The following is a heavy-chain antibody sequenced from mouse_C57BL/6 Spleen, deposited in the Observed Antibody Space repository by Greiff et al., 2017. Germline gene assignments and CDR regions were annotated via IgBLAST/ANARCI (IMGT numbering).Heavy chain of an antibody. CDR1: GYTFTDHT. Sequence: VQLQESDAELVKPGASVKISCKVSGYTFTDHTIHWMKQRPEQGLEWIGYIYPRDGSTKYNEKFKGKATLTADKSSSTAYMQLNSLTSEDSAVYFCARGRYDYDDEDWYFDVWGTGTTVTVSS. V-gene: IGHV1-78*01. CDR3: ARGRYDYDDEDWYFDV. D-gene: IGHD2-4*01. CDR2: IYPRDGST. J-gene: IGHJ1*03.